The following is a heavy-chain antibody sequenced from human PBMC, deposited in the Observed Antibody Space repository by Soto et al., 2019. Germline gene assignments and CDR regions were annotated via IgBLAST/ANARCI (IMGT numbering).Heavy chain of an antibody. D-gene: IGHD3-9*01. CDR2: ISINGGST. V-gene: IGHV3-64D*06. J-gene: IGHJ4*02. CDR3: VKDGGRDILTGYYHD. CDR1: GFTFSSYA. Sequence: XGSLRLTFSASGFTFSSYAMHWVRQAPGKGLEYVSAISINGGSTYYADSVKGRFTISRDNSKNTLYLQMSSLRAEDTAVYYCVKDGGRDILTGYYHDWGQGTLVTVSS.